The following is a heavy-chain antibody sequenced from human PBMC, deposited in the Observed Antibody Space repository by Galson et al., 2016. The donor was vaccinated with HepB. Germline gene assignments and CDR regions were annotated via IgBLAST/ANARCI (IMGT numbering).Heavy chain of an antibody. V-gene: IGHV3-30*18. J-gene: IGHJ4*02. Sequence: SLRLSCAASGFTFRTYWMSWVRQAPGKGLEWVAFISYAGSNKKYADSVKGRFTISRDNSEKTLYLQMNSLRAEDTAVYYCAKDGRIYCSSASCHDHFHYWGQGTLVTVSS. CDR1: GFTFRTYW. CDR2: ISYAGSNK. CDR3: AKDGRIYCSSASCHDHFHY. D-gene: IGHD2-2*01.